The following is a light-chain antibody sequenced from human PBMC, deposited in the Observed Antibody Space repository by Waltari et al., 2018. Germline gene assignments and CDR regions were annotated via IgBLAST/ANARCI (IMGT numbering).Light chain of an antibody. V-gene: IGLV1-44*01. CDR1: ASNIGNNV. J-gene: IGLJ3*02. CDR3: AAWDDSLNGRWV. Sequence: QSVLTQPPSASGTPGQGVTISCSGGASNIGNNVVNWYQQVPGKAPKLLIYRSGGRPAGVPDRFSGSKSGTSASLAISGLQSEDEADYYCAAWDDSLNGRWVFGGGTKVTVL. CDR2: RSG.